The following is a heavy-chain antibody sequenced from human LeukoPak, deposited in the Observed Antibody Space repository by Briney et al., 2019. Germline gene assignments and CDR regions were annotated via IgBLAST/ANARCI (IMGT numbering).Heavy chain of an antibody. CDR2: IYYTGST. CDR1: GGSINSDY. J-gene: IGHJ4*02. V-gene: IGHV4-59*01. D-gene: IGHD3-10*01. CDR3: AREYGSGSGYFDY. Sequence: SETLSLTCTVSGGSINSDYWSWIRQPPGKGLEWIGYIYYTGSTNYNPSLKSRVTISVDTSKNQFSLKLSSVTAADTAVYYCAREYGSGSGYFDYWGQGTLVTVSS.